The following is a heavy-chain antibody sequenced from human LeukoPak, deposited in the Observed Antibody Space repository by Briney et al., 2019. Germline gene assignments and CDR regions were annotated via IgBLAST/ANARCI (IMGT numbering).Heavy chain of an antibody. CDR2: ISSSSSYI. V-gene: IGHV3-21*01. Sequence: GGSLRLSCAASGFTFSSYSMNWVRQAPGKGLEWVSSISSSSSYIYYADSVKGRFTISRDNAKNSLYLQMNSLRAEDTAVYYCARDLIAARSLYYYYMDVWGKGTTVTVSS. CDR3: ARDLIAARSLYYYYMDV. J-gene: IGHJ6*03. D-gene: IGHD6-6*01. CDR1: GFTFSSYS.